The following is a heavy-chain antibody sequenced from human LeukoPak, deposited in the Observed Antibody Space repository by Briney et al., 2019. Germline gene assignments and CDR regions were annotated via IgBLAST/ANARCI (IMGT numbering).Heavy chain of an antibody. CDR1: GFSFSSYW. J-gene: IGHJ4*02. D-gene: IGHD6-19*01. Sequence: PGGSLRLSCAASGFSFSSYWMSWVRQAPGKGLERGANIQSDGSVQQYVDSVKGRLTISRDNAKNSLYLQMNSLRAEDTAVYYCARIPRGSGWSFLDFWGQGTLVTVTS. V-gene: IGHV3-7*01. CDR2: IQSDGSVQ. CDR3: ARIPRGSGWSFLDF.